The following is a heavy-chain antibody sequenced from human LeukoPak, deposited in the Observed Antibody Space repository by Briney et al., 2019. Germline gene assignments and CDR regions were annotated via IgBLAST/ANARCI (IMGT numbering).Heavy chain of an antibody. CDR3: ARDDSYYYDSSGYYDY. CDR2: SSGSGVNT. J-gene: IGHJ4*02. CDR1: GFTFSTYA. V-gene: IGHV3-23*01. D-gene: IGHD3-22*01. Sequence: PGGSLRLSCAASGFTFSTYAMSWVRQAPGKGLEWVSASSGSGVNTYYADSVKGRFTISRDNAKNTLYLQMNSLRAEDTAVYYCARDDSYYYDSSGYYDYWGQGTLVTVSS.